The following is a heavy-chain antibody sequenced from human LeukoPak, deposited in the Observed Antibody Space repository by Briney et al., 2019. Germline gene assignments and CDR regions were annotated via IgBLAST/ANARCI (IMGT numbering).Heavy chain of an antibody. J-gene: IGHJ6*03. CDR1: GFTFSTYG. V-gene: IGHV3-23*01. CDR2: ISGSGDTT. D-gene: IGHD3-10*01. Sequence: GGSLRLSCVASGFTFSTYGMNWVRQAPGKGLEWVSAISGSGDTTYYADSVKGRFTISRDNSRNTLYLEIHSLRAEDAAVYNCAKDHNYASGSSYLVGPHYYYMDVWGKGTTVTISS. CDR3: AKDHNYASGSSYLVGPHYYYMDV.